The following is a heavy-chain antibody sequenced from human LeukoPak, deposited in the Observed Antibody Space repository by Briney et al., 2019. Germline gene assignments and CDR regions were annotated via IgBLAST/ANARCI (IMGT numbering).Heavy chain of an antibody. Sequence: ASVKVSCKASGYTFTGYYMHWVRQAPGQGLEWMGWINPNSGGTNYAQKFQGRVTMTRDTSISTAYMELSRLRSDDTAVYYCARDREGDGYNFYFYYYYGMDVWGQGTTVTVSS. V-gene: IGHV1-2*02. J-gene: IGHJ6*02. CDR3: ARDREGDGYNFYFYYYYGMDV. CDR2: INPNSGGT. D-gene: IGHD5-24*01. CDR1: GYTFTGYY.